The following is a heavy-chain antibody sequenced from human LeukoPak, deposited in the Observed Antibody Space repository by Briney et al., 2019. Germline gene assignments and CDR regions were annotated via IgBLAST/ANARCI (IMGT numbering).Heavy chain of an antibody. CDR2: TLFDGSNK. V-gene: IGHV3-30-3*01. CDR3: ARDPTYYLRYGYFDS. CDR1: GFTFSSYN. J-gene: IGHJ4*02. D-gene: IGHD1-26*01. Sequence: GGSLRLSCAASGFTFSSYNMHWVRQAPGKGLEWVAMTLFDGSNKYYADSVKGRFTISRDNSKNTLYLQMDSLRPEDTAVYYCARDPTYYLRYGYFDSWGQGTLVTVSS.